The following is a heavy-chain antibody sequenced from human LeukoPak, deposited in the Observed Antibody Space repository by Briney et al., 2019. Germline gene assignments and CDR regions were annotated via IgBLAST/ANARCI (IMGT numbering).Heavy chain of an antibody. Sequence: GGSLRLSCAASGFTVNSNYMSWVRQAPGKGLEWVSVLYSGGDTYYADSVKGRFTISRNSSKNTLYLEMNSLRAEDTAVYYCARDLRGSPNWFDPWGQGTLVTVSS. D-gene: IGHD1-26*01. CDR2: LYSGGDT. CDR1: GFTVNSNY. V-gene: IGHV3-66*01. CDR3: ARDLRGSPNWFDP. J-gene: IGHJ5*02.